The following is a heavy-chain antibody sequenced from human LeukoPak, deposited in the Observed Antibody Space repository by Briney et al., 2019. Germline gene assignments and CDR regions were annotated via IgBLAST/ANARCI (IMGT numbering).Heavy chain of an antibody. V-gene: IGHV1-46*01. CDR1: GYTFTSYY. CDR2: INPSGGST. J-gene: IGHJ4*02. CDR3: ARERIDYYGSGSYSIDY. Sequence: ASVKVSCKASGYTFTSYYMHWVRQAPGQGLEWMGIINPSGGSTSYAQKFQGRVTMTRDTSTSTVYMELSSLRSGDTAVYYCARERIDYYGSGSYSIDYWGQGTLVTVSS. D-gene: IGHD3-10*01.